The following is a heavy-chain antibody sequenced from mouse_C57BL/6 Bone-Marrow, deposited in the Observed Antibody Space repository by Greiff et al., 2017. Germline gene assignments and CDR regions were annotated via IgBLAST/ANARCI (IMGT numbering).Heavy chain of an antibody. J-gene: IGHJ3*01. CDR1: GYSITSGYY. Sequence: DVQLQESGPGLVKPSQSLSLTCSVTGYSITSGYYWNWIRQFPGNKLECMGTISYDGSNNYNPSLKNRISITRDTSKNPLFLKLHSVTTEDTATYYCEGDPCAYWGQGTLVTVSA. V-gene: IGHV3-6*01. CDR2: ISYDGSN. CDR3: EGDPCAY.